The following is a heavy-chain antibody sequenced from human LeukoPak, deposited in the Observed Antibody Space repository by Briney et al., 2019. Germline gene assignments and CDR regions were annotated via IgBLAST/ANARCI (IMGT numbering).Heavy chain of an antibody. CDR3: ARGRYGSLEDYYYYMDV. CDR1: GGSFSGYY. V-gene: IGHV4-34*01. D-gene: IGHD1-1*01. CDR2: INHSGST. J-gene: IGHJ6*03. Sequence: SETLSLTCAVYGGSFSGYYWSWIRQPPGKGLEWIGEINHSGSTNYNPSLKSRVTISVDTSKNQFSLKLSSVTAADTAVYYCARGRYGSLEDYYYYMDVWGKGTTVTVSS.